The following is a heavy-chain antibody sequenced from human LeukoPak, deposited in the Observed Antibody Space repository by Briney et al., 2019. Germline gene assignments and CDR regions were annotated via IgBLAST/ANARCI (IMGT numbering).Heavy chain of an antibody. V-gene: IGHV4-59*01. J-gene: IGHJ4*02. CDR3: TRTYSSSSIDY. CDR2: IFYTGST. D-gene: IGHD6-6*01. CDR1: GGSISTYY. Sequence: PSETLSLACTVSGGSISTYYWSWIRQPPGKGLEWLGYIFYTGSTNYNPSLKSRVTMSIDTSKNQFSLKQSSVTAVDTAVYYCTRTYSSSSIDYWGQGALVTVSS.